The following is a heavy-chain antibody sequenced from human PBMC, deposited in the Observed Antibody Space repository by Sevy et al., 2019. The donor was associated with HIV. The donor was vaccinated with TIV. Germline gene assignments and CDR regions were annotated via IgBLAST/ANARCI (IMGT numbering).Heavy chain of an antibody. CDR2: IYYNGST. Sequence: SETLSLTCSVSGDSISNYFWSWIRQPPGKGLEGIGYIYYNGSTNYNPSLKSRVTISVDTSKKQFSLKLRAVTAADTAVYYWARESIGAAGDFDYWGQGTLVTVSS. CDR3: ARESIGAAGDFDY. J-gene: IGHJ4*02. D-gene: IGHD6-13*01. CDR1: GDSISNYF. V-gene: IGHV4-59*01.